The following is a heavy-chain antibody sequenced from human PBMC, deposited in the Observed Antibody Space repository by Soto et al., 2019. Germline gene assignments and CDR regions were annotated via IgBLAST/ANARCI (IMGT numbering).Heavy chain of an antibody. CDR2: IYYSGST. CDR1: GCCICSYY. CDR3: ARGSMAARLGY. V-gene: IGHV4-59*12. Sequence: SETLSLTSTVSGCCICSYYWCWIRQPPGKGLEWIGYIYYSGSTNYNPSLKSRVTISVDTSKNQLSLHLSSVTAADTAFYYCARGSMAARLGYWGQGTLVTVSS. J-gene: IGHJ4*02. D-gene: IGHD6-6*01.